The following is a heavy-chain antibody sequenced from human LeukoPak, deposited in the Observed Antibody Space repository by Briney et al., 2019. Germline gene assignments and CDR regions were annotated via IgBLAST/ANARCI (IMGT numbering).Heavy chain of an antibody. CDR3: ARMPGGSYLEYFQH. J-gene: IGHJ1*01. CDR1: GYTFTSYD. D-gene: IGHD1-26*01. CDR2: MNPNSGNT. V-gene: IGHV1-8*03. Sequence: ASVKVSCKASGYTFTSYDINWVRQATGQGLEWMGWMNPNSGNTGYAQKFQGRVTITRNTSISTAYMELSSLRSEDTAVYYCARMPGGSYLEYFQHWGQGTLVTVSS.